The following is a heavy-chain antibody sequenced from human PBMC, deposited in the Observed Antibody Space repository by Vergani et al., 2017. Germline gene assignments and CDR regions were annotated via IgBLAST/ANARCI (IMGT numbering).Heavy chain of an antibody. J-gene: IGHJ4*02. CDR2: INSDGSST. D-gene: IGHD3-3*01. CDR3: AKDANYEFWSGYDNPFDY. CDR1: GFTFSSYW. Sequence: EVQLVESGGGLVQPGGSLRLSCAASGFTFSSYWMHWVRQAPGKGLVWVSRINSDGSSTSYADSVKGRFTISRDNAKNSLYLQMNSLRAEDTALYYCAKDANYEFWSGYDNPFDYWGQGTLVTVSS. V-gene: IGHV3-74*01.